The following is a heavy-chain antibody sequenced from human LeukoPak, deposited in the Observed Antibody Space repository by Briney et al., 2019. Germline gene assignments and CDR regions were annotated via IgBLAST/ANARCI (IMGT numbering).Heavy chain of an antibody. Sequence: PGGSLRLSCAASGFIFSDYYMDWVRQAPGKGLEWVGRIRIKVKSYTTEHVASVRGRFTISREDSKNSLYLQMNSLKTEDTAVYYCTRVGNYYDSSGYSLDAFDVWGQGTMVTVSP. V-gene: IGHV3-72*01. CDR2: IRIKVKSYTT. CDR3: TRVGNYYDSSGYSLDAFDV. CDR1: GFIFSDYY. D-gene: IGHD3-22*01. J-gene: IGHJ3*01.